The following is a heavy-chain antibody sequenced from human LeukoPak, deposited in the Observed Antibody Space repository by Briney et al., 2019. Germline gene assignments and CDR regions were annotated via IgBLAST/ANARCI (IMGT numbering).Heavy chain of an antibody. CDR1: GLTFSSYG. D-gene: IGHD2-2*01. CDR2: ISYDGSNK. J-gene: IGHJ6*02. CDR3: AKGRYCSSTSCYYYYGMDV. V-gene: IGHV3-30*18. Sequence: GGSLRLSCAASGLTFSSYGMHWVRQAPGKGLEWVAVISYDGSNKYYADSVKGRFTISRDNSKNTLYLQMNSLRAEDTAVYYCAKGRYCSSTSCYYYYGMDVWGQGTTVTVSS.